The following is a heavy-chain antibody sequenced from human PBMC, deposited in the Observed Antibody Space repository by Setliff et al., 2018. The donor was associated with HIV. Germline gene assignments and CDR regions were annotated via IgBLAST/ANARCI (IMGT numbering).Heavy chain of an antibody. Sequence: GGSLRLSCAASGFTLSNYTMTWVRQAPGKGLECVSGISGSGDTIYYADSVKGRCTISRDNSKNTLYLQMNSRGADDRAVYYRAKVRLMFLDDAFDIWGQGTMVTVSS. V-gene: IGHV3-23*01. CDR1: GFTLSNYT. CDR2: ISGSGDTI. CDR3: AKVRLMFLDDAFDI. J-gene: IGHJ3*02. D-gene: IGHD5-12*01.